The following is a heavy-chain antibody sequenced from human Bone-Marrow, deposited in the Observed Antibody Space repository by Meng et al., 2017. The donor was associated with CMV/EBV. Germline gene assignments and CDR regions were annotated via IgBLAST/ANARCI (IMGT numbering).Heavy chain of an antibody. CDR1: GFSLNANGMR. V-gene: IGHV2-70D*14. J-gene: IGHJ4*02. Sequence: SGPTLVKPTQTLTLTCAFSGFSLNANGMRVNWIRQPPGKALEWLARIDWDDDKFYSASLKTRLATSKDTSRNQVVLTMTNMDPVDTGTYYCARSRLYSNSFDYWGLGTLVTVSS. CDR3: ARSRLYSNSFDY. D-gene: IGHD5-12*01. CDR2: IDWDDDK.